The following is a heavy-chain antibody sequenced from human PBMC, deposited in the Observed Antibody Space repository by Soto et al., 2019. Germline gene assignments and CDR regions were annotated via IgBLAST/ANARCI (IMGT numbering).Heavy chain of an antibody. Sequence: GGSLRLSCAASGFTFSSYAMSGVLQAPGKGLEWVSAISGSGGSAYYADSVKGRFTISRDNSKNTLYLRMDSLRAEDSAVYYCAKYRGPDYYCSIDVWDKMTTVSVSS. D-gene: IGHD3-10*01. CDR3: AKYRGPDYYCSIDV. J-gene: IGHJ6*03. CDR1: GFTFSSYA. CDR2: ISGSGGSA. V-gene: IGHV3-23*01.